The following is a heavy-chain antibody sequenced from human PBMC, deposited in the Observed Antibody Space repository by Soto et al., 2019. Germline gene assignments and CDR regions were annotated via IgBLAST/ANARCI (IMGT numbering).Heavy chain of an antibody. CDR2: IYWRDDK. CDR1: GSSRRTSGVG. J-gene: IGHJ3*02. V-gene: IGHV2-5*01. D-gene: IGHD2-15*01. CDR3: AHRRCSGGSCNNVFDM. Sequence: PTPVNPTQTLTLTCTFSGSSRRTSGVGLGWVRQLPGKALEWLALIYWRDDKRYSPSLKSRLTITKDTSKDQVVLTMTSLDPVDTATYYCAHRRCSGGSCNNVFDMWGQGAMVTVSS.